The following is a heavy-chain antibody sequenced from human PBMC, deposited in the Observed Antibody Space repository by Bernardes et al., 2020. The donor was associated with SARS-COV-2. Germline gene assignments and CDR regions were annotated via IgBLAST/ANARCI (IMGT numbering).Heavy chain of an antibody. J-gene: IGHJ4*02. CDR3: ARPPF. V-gene: IGHV3-23*01. Sequence: GGSLLLPCAASGFPFDTNAMGWVRQAPGKGLEWLSIITGSGGTSYYADSVKGRMTISRDNSKNRLFLHMNSLRAEDTAVYYCARPPFWGQGTLVTVSS. CDR1: GFPFDTNA. CDR2: ITGSGGTS.